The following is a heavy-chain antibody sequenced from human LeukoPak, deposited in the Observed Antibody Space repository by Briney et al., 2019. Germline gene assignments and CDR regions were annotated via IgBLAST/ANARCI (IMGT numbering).Heavy chain of an antibody. D-gene: IGHD3-9*01. CDR1: GYTFTGYY. J-gene: IGHJ4*02. V-gene: IGHV1-2*06. Sequence: ASVKVSCKASGYTFTGYYMHWVRQAPGQGLEWVGRINPNSGGTNYAQKFQGRVTMTRDTSISTAYMELSRLRSDDTAVYYCARVVVLRYFDWSPELDYWGQGTLVTVSS. CDR3: ARVVVLRYFDWSPELDY. CDR2: INPNSGGT.